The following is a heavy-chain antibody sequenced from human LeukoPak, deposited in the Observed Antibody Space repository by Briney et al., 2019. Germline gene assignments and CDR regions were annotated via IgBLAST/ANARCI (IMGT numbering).Heavy chain of an antibody. CDR1: GGSFSGYY. V-gene: IGHV4-34*01. Sequence: SETLSLTCAVYGGSFSGYYWSWIRQPPGKGLEWIGEINHSGSTNYNPSLKSRVTISVDASKNQFSLKLSSVTAADTAVYYCASTYCSGGSCYLWSFDYWGQGTLVTVSS. CDR3: ASTYCSGGSCYLWSFDY. J-gene: IGHJ4*02. CDR2: INHSGST. D-gene: IGHD2-15*01.